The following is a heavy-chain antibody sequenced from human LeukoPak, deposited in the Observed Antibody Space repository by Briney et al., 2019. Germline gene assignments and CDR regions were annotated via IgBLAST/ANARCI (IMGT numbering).Heavy chain of an antibody. J-gene: IGHJ5*02. V-gene: IGHV3-74*01. Sequence: GGSLRLSCAASGFTFSSYWMHWVRQAPGKGLVWVSRINSDGSSTSYADSVKGRFTISRDNAKNSLYLQMNSLRAEDTAVYYCARDWTGWSFDPWGQGTLVTVSA. CDR3: ARDWTGWSFDP. CDR1: GFTFSSYW. CDR2: INSDGSST. D-gene: IGHD3/OR15-3a*01.